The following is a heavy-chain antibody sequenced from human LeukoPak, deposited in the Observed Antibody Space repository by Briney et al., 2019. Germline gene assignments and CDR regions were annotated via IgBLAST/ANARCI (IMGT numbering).Heavy chain of an antibody. Sequence: PGGSLRLSCAASGFTFDDYAMHWVRQAPGKGLEWVSGISWNSGSIGYADSVKGRFTISRDNAKNSLYLQMNSLRAEDTALYYCAKAGYSSSWYTQGSYFDLWGRGTLVTVSS. J-gene: IGHJ2*01. CDR3: AKAGYSSSWYTQGSYFDL. V-gene: IGHV3-9*01. CDR1: GFTFDDYA. CDR2: ISWNSGSI. D-gene: IGHD6-13*01.